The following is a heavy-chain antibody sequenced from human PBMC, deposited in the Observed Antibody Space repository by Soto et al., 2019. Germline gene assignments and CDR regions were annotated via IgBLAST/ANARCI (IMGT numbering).Heavy chain of an antibody. CDR2: IWYDGSNK. D-gene: IGHD3-10*01. CDR3: ARDGHITMVRGVITYYYYGMDV. Sequence: QVQLVESGGGVVQPGRSLRLSCAASGFTFSSYGMHWVRQAPGKGLEWVAVIWYDGSNKYYADSVKGRFTISRDNSKNTLYLQIKSLRAYDTAVYYCARDGHITMVRGVITYYYYGMDVWGQGTTVTVSS. V-gene: IGHV3-33*01. J-gene: IGHJ6*02. CDR1: GFTFSSYG.